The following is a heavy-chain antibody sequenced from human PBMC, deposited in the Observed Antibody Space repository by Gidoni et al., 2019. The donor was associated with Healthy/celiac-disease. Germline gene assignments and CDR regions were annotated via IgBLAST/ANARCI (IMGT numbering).Heavy chain of an antibody. D-gene: IGHD5-12*01. J-gene: IGHJ6*02. CDR3: ARGGGGYESYYYYGMDV. V-gene: IGHV3-30-3*01. Sequence: QVQLVESGGGVVQPGRSLRLSCAASGFTFSRYAMHWVRQAPGKGLEWVAVISYDGSNKYYADSVNGRFTISRDNSKNTLYLQMNSLRAEDTAVYYCARGGGGYESYYYYGMDVWGQGTTVTVSS. CDR2: ISYDGSNK. CDR1: GFTFSRYA.